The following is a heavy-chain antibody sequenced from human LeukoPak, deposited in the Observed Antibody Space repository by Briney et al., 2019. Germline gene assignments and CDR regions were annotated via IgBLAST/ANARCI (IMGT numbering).Heavy chain of an antibody. V-gene: IGHV4-59*01. Sequence: SETLSLTCSVSGGSISNYYWSWLRQPPGKGLEWIGYIYFSGTTNINPSLKSRVTISVDMSKNQFSLKLSSVTAADTAVYYCAREDPQTTVPEGLDVWGQGTTVTVSS. CDR2: IYFSGTT. CDR1: GGSISNYY. J-gene: IGHJ6*02. D-gene: IGHD4-17*01. CDR3: AREDPQTTVPEGLDV.